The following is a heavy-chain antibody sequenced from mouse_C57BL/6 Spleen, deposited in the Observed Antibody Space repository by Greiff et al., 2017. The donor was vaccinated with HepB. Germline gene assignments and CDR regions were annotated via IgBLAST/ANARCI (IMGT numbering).Heavy chain of an antibody. CDR1: GYTFTSYD. CDR2: IYPRDGRT. Sequence: QVQLKQSGPELVKPGASVKLSCKASGYTFTSYDINWVIQRPGQGLEWIGWIYPRDGRTKYNEKFKGKATLTVDTSSSTAYMELHSLTSEDSAVYFCARLNDYDYSAMDYWGLGTSVTVSS. CDR3: ARLNDYDYSAMDY. D-gene: IGHD2-4*01. J-gene: IGHJ4*01. V-gene: IGHV1-85*01.